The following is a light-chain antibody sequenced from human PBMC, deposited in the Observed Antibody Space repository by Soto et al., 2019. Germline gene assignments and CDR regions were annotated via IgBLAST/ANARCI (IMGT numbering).Light chain of an antibody. CDR2: GAS. Sequence: EIVLTQSPGTLSLSPGEGATLSCRASQSVSSSYLAWYQQKPGQAPRLLIYGASSRATGIPDRFSGSGSGTDFPLTLSRLEPEDFATYYCQQYGSSSYTFGQGAKLEIK. J-gene: IGKJ2*01. V-gene: IGKV3-20*01. CDR3: QQYGSSSYT. CDR1: QSVSSSY.